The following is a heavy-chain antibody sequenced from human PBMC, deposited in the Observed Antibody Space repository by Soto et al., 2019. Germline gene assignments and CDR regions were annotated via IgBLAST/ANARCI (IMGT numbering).Heavy chain of an antibody. J-gene: IGHJ4*02. CDR1: GYTFTGYY. D-gene: IGHD6-6*01. CDR2: INPNSGGT. V-gene: IGHV1-2*02. CDR3: VPAIGSSSEPSFDY. Sequence: ASVKVSCEASGYTFTGYYMHWVRQAPGQGLEWMGWINPNSGGTNYAQKFQGRVTMTRDTSISTAYMELSRLRSDDTAVYYCVPAIGSSSEPSFDYWGQGTLVTVSS.